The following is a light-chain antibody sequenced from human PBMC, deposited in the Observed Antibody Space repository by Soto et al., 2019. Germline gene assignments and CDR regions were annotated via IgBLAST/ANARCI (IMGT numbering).Light chain of an antibody. J-gene: IGKJ1*01. Sequence: DIHMTHSPSTLSVSLVDRVTIACRASQSISVWLAWYQQKAGKAPNLLIYKASRLESGVPSRFSGSGSETEFTLTISGLQPGDSATYYCQQYNSYSPTFGQGTKVDIK. V-gene: IGKV1-5*03. CDR3: QQYNSYSPT. CDR2: KAS. CDR1: QSISVW.